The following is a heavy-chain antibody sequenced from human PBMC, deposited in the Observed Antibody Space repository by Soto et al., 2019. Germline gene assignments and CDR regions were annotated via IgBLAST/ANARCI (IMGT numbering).Heavy chain of an antibody. CDR1: GFSLNTSGMG. V-gene: IGHV2-5*01. CDR2: IYWNDDK. D-gene: IGHD2-2*01. CDR3: AHTKIVVVPAATHNFDY. J-gene: IGHJ4*01. Sequence: QITLKESGPTLVKPTQTLTLTCTFSGFSLNTSGMGVGWIRQPPGKALEWLALIYWNDDKSYRPSLNSRLTIAKDTSKSQVVLTVTNVDPVDTDTYYCAHTKIVVVPAATHNFDYWGQGILVTVSS.